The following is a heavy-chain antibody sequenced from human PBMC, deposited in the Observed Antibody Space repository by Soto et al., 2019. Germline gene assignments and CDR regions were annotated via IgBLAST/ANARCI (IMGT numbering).Heavy chain of an antibody. CDR2: FDPEDGET. V-gene: IGHV1-24*01. CDR3: ATSIVGATNPNERFFEY. Sequence: ASVKVSCKVSGYALTELSMHWVRQAPGKGLEWMGGFDPEDGETIYAQKFQGRVTMTEDTSTDTAYMELSSLRSEDTAVYYCATSIVGATNPNERFFEYWGEGTLVTVSS. D-gene: IGHD1-26*01. CDR1: GYALTELS. J-gene: IGHJ4*02.